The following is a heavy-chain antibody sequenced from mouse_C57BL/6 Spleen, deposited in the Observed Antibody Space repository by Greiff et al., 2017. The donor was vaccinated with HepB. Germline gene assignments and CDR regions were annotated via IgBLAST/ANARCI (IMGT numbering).Heavy chain of an antibody. CDR1: GYTFTSYW. J-gene: IGHJ1*03. D-gene: IGHD1-1*01. CDR2: IDPSDSYT. CDR3: ASYGSGYFDV. Sequence: QVHVKQPGAELVKPGASVKLSCKASGYTFTSYWMQWVKQRPGQGLEWIGEIDPSDSYTNYNQKFKGKATLTVDTSSSTAYMQLSSLTSEDSAVYYCASYGSGYFDVWGTGTTVTVSS. V-gene: IGHV1-50*01.